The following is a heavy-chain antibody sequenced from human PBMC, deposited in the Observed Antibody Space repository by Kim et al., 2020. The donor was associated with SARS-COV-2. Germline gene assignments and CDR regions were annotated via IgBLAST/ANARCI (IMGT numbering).Heavy chain of an antibody. V-gene: IGHV4-39*01. CDR3: ARRTEAGGYFDF. D-gene: IGHD3-16*01. J-gene: IGHJ4*02. Sequence: TYSSPSRKSRVTISVDTSRNQFSLKLASVTAADPAVYYCARRTEAGGYFDFWGQGSPVTVAS. CDR2: T.